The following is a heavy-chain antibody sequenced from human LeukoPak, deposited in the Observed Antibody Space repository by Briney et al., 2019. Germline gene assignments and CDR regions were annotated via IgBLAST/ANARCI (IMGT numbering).Heavy chain of an antibody. D-gene: IGHD3-22*01. CDR3: AKGKPSSIVVVIDYFDY. V-gene: IGHV3-23*01. CDR1: GFTFSSYA. Sequence: GGSLRLSCAASGFTFSSYAMSWVRQAPGKGLEWVSAISGGSGSTYYADSVKGRFTISRDNSKNTLYPQMNSLRAEDTAVYYCAKGKPSSIVVVIDYFDYWGQGTLVTVSS. J-gene: IGHJ4*02. CDR2: ISGGSGST.